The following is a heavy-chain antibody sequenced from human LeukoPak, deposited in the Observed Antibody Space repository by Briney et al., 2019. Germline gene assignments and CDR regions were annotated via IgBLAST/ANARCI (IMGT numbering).Heavy chain of an antibody. J-gene: IGHJ5*02. Sequence: ASVKVSCKASGYTFTSYGISWVRQAPGQGLEWMGWISAYNGNTNYAQKLQGRVIMTTDTSTSTAYMELRSLRSDDTAVYYCASTLTMVRGAVGWFDPWGQGTLVTVSS. CDR3: ASTLTMVRGAVGWFDP. CDR2: ISAYNGNT. D-gene: IGHD3-10*01. V-gene: IGHV1-18*01. CDR1: GYTFTSYG.